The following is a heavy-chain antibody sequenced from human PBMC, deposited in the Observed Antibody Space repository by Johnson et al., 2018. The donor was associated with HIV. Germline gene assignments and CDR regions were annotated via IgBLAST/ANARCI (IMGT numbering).Heavy chain of an antibody. Sequence: VQLVESGGGLVQPGRSLRLSCAASGFTVSSNYMSWVRQAPGKGLEWVSVIYSGGSTYYADSVKGRLTMSRDNSKNTLYAQMDSLRPQDTAVYYCARGTLAAFDIWGQGTMVTVSS. CDR2: IYSGGST. J-gene: IGHJ3*02. CDR3: ARGTLAAFDI. D-gene: IGHD1-1*01. CDR1: GFTVSSNY. V-gene: IGHV3-66*02.